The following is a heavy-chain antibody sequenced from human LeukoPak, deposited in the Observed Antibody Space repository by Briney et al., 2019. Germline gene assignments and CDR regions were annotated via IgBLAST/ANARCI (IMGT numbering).Heavy chain of an antibody. Sequence: PGGSLRLSCAASGFTFREYSMSWVSQAPGKGMEWVSNVRSNGGDTYYTDSVKGRFTISRDNSKNTLYLKMNSLRAEDTAVYYCAKGGYTTWFDPWGQGTLVTVSS. CDR1: GFTFREYS. CDR2: VRSNGGDT. J-gene: IGHJ5*02. D-gene: IGHD2-15*01. V-gene: IGHV3-23*01. CDR3: AKGGYTTWFDP.